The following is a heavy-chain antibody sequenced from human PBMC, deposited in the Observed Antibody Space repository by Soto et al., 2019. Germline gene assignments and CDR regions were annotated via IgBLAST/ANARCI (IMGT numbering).Heavy chain of an antibody. D-gene: IGHD3-22*01. CDR1: GFTFSSYS. CDR3: ARDPAGYYYDSSGYSDY. V-gene: IGHV3-21*01. J-gene: IGHJ4*02. CDR2: ISSSSSYI. Sequence: EVQLVESGGGLVKPGGSLRLSCAASGFTFSSYSMNWVRQAPGKGLEWVSSISSSSSYIYYADSVKGRFTISRDNAKNSLYLQMKSLRYEDTAVYYCARDPAGYYYDSSGYSDYWGQGTLVTVSS.